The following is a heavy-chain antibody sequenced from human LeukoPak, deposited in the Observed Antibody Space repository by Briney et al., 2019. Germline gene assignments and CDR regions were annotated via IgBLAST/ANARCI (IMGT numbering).Heavy chain of an antibody. CDR1: GFPFSEFS. CDR3: ARGDGDYGDYYFDY. J-gene: IGHJ4*02. V-gene: IGHV3-33*01. D-gene: IGHD4-17*01. Sequence: GGSLRLSCAASGFPFSEFSLHWVRQAPGKGLEWVAVVWYDGTRKYYADSVKGRFIISKDDSGDTLYLQTSSLRADDTAVYYCARGDGDYGDYYFDYWGQGVLVTVSS. CDR2: VWYDGTRK.